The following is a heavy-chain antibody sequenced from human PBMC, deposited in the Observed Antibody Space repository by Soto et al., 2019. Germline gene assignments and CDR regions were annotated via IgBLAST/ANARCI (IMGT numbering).Heavy chain of an antibody. D-gene: IGHD3-10*01. CDR1: GFTFSSYG. J-gene: IGHJ6*02. CDR2: ISYDGSNK. CDR3: AKLVGGNYYGSGRYYYGMDG. V-gene: IGHV3-30*18. Sequence: GGSLRLSCAASGFTFSSYGMHWVRQAPGKGLEWVAVISYDGSNKYYADSVKGRFTISRDNSKNTLYLQMNSLRAEDTAVYYCAKLVGGNYYGSGRYYYGMDGWGQGTTVTVSS.